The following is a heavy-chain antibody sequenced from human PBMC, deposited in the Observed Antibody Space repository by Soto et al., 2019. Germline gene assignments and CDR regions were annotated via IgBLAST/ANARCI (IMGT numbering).Heavy chain of an antibody. D-gene: IGHD2-2*02. V-gene: IGHV1-46*01. Sequence: QVQLVQSGAEVKKPGASVKVSCKASGYTFTSYYMHWVRQAPGQGLEWMGIINPSGGSTSYAQKFQGRVTMTRDTSTSTVYMELSSLRSEDTAVYYCARSLYCISTSCYIWFDPWGQGTLVTVSS. J-gene: IGHJ5*02. CDR3: ARSLYCISTSCYIWFDP. CDR1: GYTFTSYY. CDR2: INPSGGST.